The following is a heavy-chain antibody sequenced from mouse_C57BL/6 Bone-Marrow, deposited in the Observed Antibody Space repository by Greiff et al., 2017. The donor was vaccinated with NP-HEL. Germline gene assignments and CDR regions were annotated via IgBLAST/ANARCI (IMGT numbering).Heavy chain of an antibody. Sequence: EVMLVESGGGLVKPGGSLKLSCAASGFTFSSYAMSWVRQTPEKRLEWVATISDGGSYTYYPDNVKGRFTISRDNAKNNLYLQMSHLKSEDTAMYYCARDRRWSYYFDYWGQGTTLTVSS. CDR3: ARDRRWSYYFDY. CDR2: ISDGGSYT. D-gene: IGHD2-3*01. J-gene: IGHJ2*01. V-gene: IGHV5-4*01. CDR1: GFTFSSYA.